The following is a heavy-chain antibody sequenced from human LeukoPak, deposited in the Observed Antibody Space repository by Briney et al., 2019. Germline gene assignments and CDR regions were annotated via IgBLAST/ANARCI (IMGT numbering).Heavy chain of an antibody. J-gene: IGHJ4*02. CDR2: ISGSGGST. CDR1: GFTFSSYA. Sequence: GGSLRLSCAASGFTFSSYAMSWVRQAPGKGLEWVSAISGSGGSTYYADSVKGRFTISRDNSKNTLYLQMNSLRAEDTAVYYCAKDLLYGSGGYSLNYWGQGTLVTVSS. CDR3: AKDLLYGSGGYSLNY. D-gene: IGHD3-10*01. V-gene: IGHV3-23*01.